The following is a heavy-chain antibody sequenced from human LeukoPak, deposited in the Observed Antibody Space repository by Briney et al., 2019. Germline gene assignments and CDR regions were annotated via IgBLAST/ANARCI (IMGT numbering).Heavy chain of an antibody. J-gene: IGHJ3*02. D-gene: IGHD4-17*01. CDR1: GYTFTGYY. CDR2: INPSGGST. CDR3: ARDRTLRWLTGLGAFDI. V-gene: IGHV1-46*01. Sequence: ASVKVSCKASGYTFTGYYMHWVRQAPGQGLEWMGLINPSGGSTSYAQKFQGRVTMTRDTSTSTVYMELSSLRSEDTAVYYCARDRTLRWLTGLGAFDIWGQGTMVTVSS.